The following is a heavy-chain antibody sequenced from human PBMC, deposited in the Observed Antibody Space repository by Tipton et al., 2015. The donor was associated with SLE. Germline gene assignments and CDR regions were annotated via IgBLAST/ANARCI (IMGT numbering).Heavy chain of an antibody. Sequence: TLSLTCTVSGVSISSTSYYWAWIRQPPGKGLQWIGSAFYSGSTYHNPSLKSRVTMSLDTSKNQFSLKLTSVTAAGTAIYYCARLGNVIVPAATYYYGMDVYGQGTTVTVSS. CDR2: AFYSGST. J-gene: IGHJ6*02. CDR3: ARLGNVIVPAATYYYGMDV. V-gene: IGHV4-39*07. D-gene: IGHD2-2*01. CDR1: GVSISSTSYY.